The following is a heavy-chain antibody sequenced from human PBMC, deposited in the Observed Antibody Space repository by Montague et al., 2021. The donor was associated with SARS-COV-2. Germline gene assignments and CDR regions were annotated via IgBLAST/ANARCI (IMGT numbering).Heavy chain of an antibody. D-gene: IGHD3-22*01. CDR2: IFHSGIT. J-gene: IGHJ6*02. V-gene: IGHV4-59*13. CDR3: ARGGGYYNYGLDV. CDR1: GGSISSYY. Sequence: SETLSLTCSVSGGSISSYYWSWIRQSPGKGLEWIGYIFHSGITDYNPSLKSRVTVSVDMSKNQFSLKVTPVTAADTAVYYCARGGGYYNYGLDVWGPGTTVTVSS.